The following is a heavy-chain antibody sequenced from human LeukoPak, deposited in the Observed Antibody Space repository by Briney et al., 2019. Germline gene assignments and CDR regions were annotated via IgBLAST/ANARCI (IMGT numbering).Heavy chain of an antibody. V-gene: IGHV1-46*01. Sequence: ASVKVSCKASGYTFTSYYMHWVRQAPGQGLEWMGIINPSGGSTSYAQKFQGRVTMTRDTSTSTVYMELSSLRSEDTAVYYCARGWYYYDSSGYYYEDYWGQGTLVTVSS. CDR1: GYTFTSYY. CDR2: INPSGGST. D-gene: IGHD3-22*01. J-gene: IGHJ4*02. CDR3: ARGWYYYDSSGYYYEDY.